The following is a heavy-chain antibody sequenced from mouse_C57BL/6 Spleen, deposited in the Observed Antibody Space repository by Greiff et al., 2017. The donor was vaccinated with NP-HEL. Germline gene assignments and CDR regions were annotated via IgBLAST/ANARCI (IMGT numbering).Heavy chain of an antibody. CDR1: GFSLTSYA. CDR2: IWTGGGT. J-gene: IGHJ4*01. D-gene: IGHD1-1*01. Sequence: VQVVESGPGLVAPSQSLSITCTVSGFSLTSYAISWVRQPPGKGLEWLGVIWTGGGTNYNSALKSRLSISKDNSKSQVFLKMNSLQTDDTARYYCARTPYYGSSPYAMDYWGQGTSVTVSS. V-gene: IGHV2-9-1*01. CDR3: ARTPYYGSSPYAMDY.